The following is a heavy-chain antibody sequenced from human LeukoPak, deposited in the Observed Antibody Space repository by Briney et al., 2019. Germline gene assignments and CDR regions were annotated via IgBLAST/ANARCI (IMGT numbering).Heavy chain of an antibody. CDR2: ISGRGGST. V-gene: IGHV3-23*01. J-gene: IGHJ4*02. D-gene: IGHD5-12*01. CDR1: GFTFSSYA. Sequence: GGSLRLSCAASGFTFSSYAMSWVRQAPGKGLEWVSAISGRGGSTYYADSVKGRFTISKDNSKNTLYLQMNSLKAEDTAVYYCAKAAVYSGYDYFDYWGQGTLVTVSS. CDR3: AKAAVYSGYDYFDY.